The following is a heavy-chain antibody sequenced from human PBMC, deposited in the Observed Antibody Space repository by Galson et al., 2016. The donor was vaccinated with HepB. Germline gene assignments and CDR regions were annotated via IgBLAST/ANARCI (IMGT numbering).Heavy chain of an antibody. V-gene: IGHV3-33*01. CDR2: IWSDGSNK. CDR3: ARCVDTSMAPFDY. CDR1: GFTFSSYG. D-gene: IGHD5-18*01. Sequence: SLRLSCAGSGFTFSSYGMHWVRQAPGKGLEWVAVIWSDGSNKNYADSVKGRFTISRDNSKNTLYLQMNSLRPEDTAVYYCARCVDTSMAPFDYWGQGTLLTVSS. J-gene: IGHJ4*02.